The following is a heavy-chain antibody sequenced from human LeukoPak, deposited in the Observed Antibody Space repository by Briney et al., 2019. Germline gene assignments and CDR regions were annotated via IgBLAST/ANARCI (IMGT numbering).Heavy chain of an antibody. V-gene: IGHV4-61*08. CDR3: ARHRQLVHWFDP. CDR1: GGSISSGGYS. Sequence: PSETLSLTCAVSGGSISSGGYSWSWIRQPPGKGLEWIGCVYYTGSTNYNSSLKSRVTISVDTSKNQFSLKLSSVTAADTAVYYCARHRQLVHWFDPWGQGTLVTVSS. CDR2: VYYTGST. J-gene: IGHJ5*02. D-gene: IGHD6-6*01.